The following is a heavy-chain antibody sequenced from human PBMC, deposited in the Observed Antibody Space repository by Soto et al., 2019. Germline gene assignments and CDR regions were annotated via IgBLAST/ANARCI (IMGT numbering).Heavy chain of an antibody. CDR2: ISAYNGNT. Sequence: AAAKVSCKASGCTFTSYGISWVRQAPGQGLEWMGWISAYNGNTNYAQKLQGRVTMTTDTSTSTAYMELRSLRSDDTAVYYCATGILTGYHRALDYWGQGTLVTVSS. V-gene: IGHV1-18*04. D-gene: IGHD3-9*01. CDR3: ATGILTGYHRALDY. CDR1: GCTFTSYG. J-gene: IGHJ4*02.